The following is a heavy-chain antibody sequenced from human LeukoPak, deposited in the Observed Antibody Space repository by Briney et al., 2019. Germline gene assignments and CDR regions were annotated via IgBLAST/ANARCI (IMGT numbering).Heavy chain of an antibody. CDR2: ISYDGSNK. CDR3: ARRAVGGQRSGYFDY. J-gene: IGHJ4*02. CDR1: GFTFSSYA. Sequence: GRSLRLSCAASGFTFSSYAMHWVRQAPGKGLEWVAVISYDGSNKYYADSVKGRFTISRDNSKNTLYLQMNSLRAEDTAVYYCARRAVGGQRSGYFDYWGQGTLVTVSS. V-gene: IGHV3-30-3*01. D-gene: IGHD6-19*01.